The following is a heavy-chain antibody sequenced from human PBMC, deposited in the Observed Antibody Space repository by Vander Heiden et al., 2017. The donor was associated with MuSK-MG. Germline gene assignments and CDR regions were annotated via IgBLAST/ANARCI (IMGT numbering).Heavy chain of an antibody. CDR3: ARTIGYCSSTSCHNWFDP. D-gene: IGHD2-2*01. CDR1: GFTFSSYE. V-gene: IGHV3-48*03. J-gene: IGHJ5*02. CDR2: ISSSGSTI. Sequence: EVQLVESGGGLVQPGGSLRLSCAACGFTFSSYEMNWVRQAPGKGLKWVSYISSSGSTIYYADSVKGRFSISRDNAKNSLYLQMNSLRADETAVYYCARTIGYCSSTSCHNWFDPWGQGTLVTVSS.